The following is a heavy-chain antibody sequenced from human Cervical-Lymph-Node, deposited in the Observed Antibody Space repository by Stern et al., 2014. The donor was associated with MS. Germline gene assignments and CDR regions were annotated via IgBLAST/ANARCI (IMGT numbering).Heavy chain of an antibody. V-gene: IGHV1-46*03. CDR3: AREGGYCSGGSCPHFDY. Sequence: QLVQSGAEVKKPGASVKVSCKASGYTFTSYYMHWVRQAPGQGLEWMGIINPSGGSTSYAQKFQGRVTMTRDTSTSTVYMELSSLRSEDTAVYYCAREGGYCSGGSCPHFDYWGQGTLVTVSS. J-gene: IGHJ4*02. CDR1: GYTFTSYY. CDR2: INPSGGST. D-gene: IGHD2-15*01.